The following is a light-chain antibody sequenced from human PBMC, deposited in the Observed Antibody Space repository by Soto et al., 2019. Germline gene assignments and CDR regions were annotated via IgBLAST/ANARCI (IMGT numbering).Light chain of an antibody. J-gene: IGKJ2*03. Sequence: DIQVTQSPSSLSASVGDRVTITCRASQNIRTYLNWYQQRPGKPPKLLIHTASTLQSGVPSRFSGSGSGTDFTLTISSLQPEDFATYYCQQTYSALNSFRQGTKLEIK. V-gene: IGKV1-39*01. CDR3: QQTYSALNS. CDR1: QNIRTY. CDR2: TAS.